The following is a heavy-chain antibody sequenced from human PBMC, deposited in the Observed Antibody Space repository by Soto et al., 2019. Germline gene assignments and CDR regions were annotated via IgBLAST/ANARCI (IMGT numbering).Heavy chain of an antibody. CDR3: AKDSTRYSSSCRLFDY. V-gene: IGHV3-23*01. J-gene: IGHJ4*02. D-gene: IGHD6-13*01. CDR2: ISGSGGST. Sequence: AGGSLRLSCAASGGTCSSYAMSWVRQAPGKGLEWVSAISGSGGSTYYADSVKGRFTISRDNSKNTLYLQMNSLRAEDTAVYYCAKDSTRYSSSCRLFDYWGQGTLLTVSS. CDR1: GGTCSSYA.